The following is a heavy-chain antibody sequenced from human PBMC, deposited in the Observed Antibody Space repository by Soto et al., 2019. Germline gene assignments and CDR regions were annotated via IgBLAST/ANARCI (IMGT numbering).Heavy chain of an antibody. V-gene: IGHV4-39*01. CDR3: ARRDRIRRDSSGYYQVFGAFNI. CDR2: LSYSGST. D-gene: IGHD3-22*01. J-gene: IGHJ3*02. CDR1: GGSISTSDYY. Sequence: PSETLSLTCTVSGGSISTSDYYWGWIRQSPGKGLEWIGSLSYSGSTSYSPSLNSRVTIAVDTSKKQFSLQLTSVTAADTAVYYCARRDRIRRDSSGYYQVFGAFNIWGQGTMVTVSS.